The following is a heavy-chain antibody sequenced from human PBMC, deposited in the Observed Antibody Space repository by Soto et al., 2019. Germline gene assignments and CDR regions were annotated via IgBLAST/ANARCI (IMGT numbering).Heavy chain of an antibody. CDR2: INAGNGNT. Sequence: ASVKVSCKASGYTFTSYAMHWVRQAPGQRLEWMGWINAGNGNTKYSQKFQGRVTISRDNSKNTLYLQMNSLRAEDTAVYYCARHGYNYGGGYFDYWGQGTLVTVSS. CDR1: GYTFTSYA. V-gene: IGHV1-3*01. J-gene: IGHJ4*02. CDR3: ARHGYNYGGGYFDY. D-gene: IGHD5-18*01.